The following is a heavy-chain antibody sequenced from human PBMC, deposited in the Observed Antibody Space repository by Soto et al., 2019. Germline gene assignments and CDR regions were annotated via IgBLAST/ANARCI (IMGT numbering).Heavy chain of an antibody. V-gene: IGHV3-74*01. J-gene: IGHJ4*02. CDR2: SNGDGTNT. CDR1: GFNFRSYW. CDR3: TRSPREWLRLGDFFDY. D-gene: IGHD5-12*01. Sequence: EVDLVESGGGLVQPGGSLRLSCAASGFNFRSYWIHWVRQAPGKGLMWVSHSNGDGTNTSYADSVKGGFTISRDNAKSTLFLQMNFLRAEDTAVYYCTRSPREWLRLGDFFDYWGQGTLVTVST.